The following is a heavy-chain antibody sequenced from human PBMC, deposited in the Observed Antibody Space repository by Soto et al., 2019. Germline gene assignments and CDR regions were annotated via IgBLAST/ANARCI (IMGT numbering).Heavy chain of an antibody. J-gene: IGHJ4*02. V-gene: IGHV3-7*01. Sequence: GGSLRLSCAASGFTSSKYLMSWVRQAPGKGLEWVANIKQDGSEKYYVDSVKGRFTISRDNAKNSLFLQMNSLRAEDTAVYYCARGGGGGLFEYWGPGALVTVYS. CDR2: IKQDGSEK. CDR3: ARGGGGGLFEY. D-gene: IGHD2-21*01. CDR1: GFTSSKYL.